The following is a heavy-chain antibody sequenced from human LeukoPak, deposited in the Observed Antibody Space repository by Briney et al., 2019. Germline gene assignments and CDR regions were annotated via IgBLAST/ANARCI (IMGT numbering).Heavy chain of an antibody. D-gene: IGHD6-6*01. CDR2: ISWDGGST. CDR1: GFTFDDYT. CDR3: AKDLGYSSSSFALDY. V-gene: IGHV3-43*01. J-gene: IGHJ4*02. Sequence: PGGSLRLSCAASGFTFDDYTMHWVRQAPGKGLEWVSLISWDGGSTYYADSVKGRFTISRDNSKNSLYLQMNSLRTEGTALYYCAKDLGYSSSSFALDYWGQGTLVTVSS.